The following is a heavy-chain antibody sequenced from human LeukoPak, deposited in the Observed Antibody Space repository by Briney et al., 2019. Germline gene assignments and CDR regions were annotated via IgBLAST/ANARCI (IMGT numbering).Heavy chain of an antibody. Sequence: GGSLRLSCAASAFTVSSTYMSWVRQAPGKGLEWDSVIYSGDSTYYADSVKGRFTISRDNSKNTLYLQMNSLRAEDTAVYYCAREGSSGRSDAFDIWGQGTVVTVSS. D-gene: IGHD3-22*01. CDR2: IYSGDST. J-gene: IGHJ3*02. V-gene: IGHV3-66*02. CDR1: AFTVSSTY. CDR3: AREGSSGRSDAFDI.